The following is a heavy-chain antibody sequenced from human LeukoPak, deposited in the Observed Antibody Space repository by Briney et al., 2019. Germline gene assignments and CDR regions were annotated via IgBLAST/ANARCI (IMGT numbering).Heavy chain of an antibody. CDR1: GFTFSSYS. Sequence: GGSLRLSCAASGFTFSSYSMNWVRQAPGKGLEWVSSISSSSSYIYYADSVKGGLTISRDNAKNSLYLQMNSLRAEDTAVYYCARGDYGDYLWYFDYWGQGTLVTVSS. CDR3: ARGDYGDYLWYFDY. D-gene: IGHD4-17*01. CDR2: ISSSSSYI. J-gene: IGHJ4*02. V-gene: IGHV3-21*01.